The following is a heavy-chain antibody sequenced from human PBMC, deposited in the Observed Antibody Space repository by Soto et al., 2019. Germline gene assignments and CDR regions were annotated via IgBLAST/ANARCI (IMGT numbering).Heavy chain of an antibody. V-gene: IGHV1-46*01. D-gene: IGHD2-15*01. J-gene: IGHJ4*02. Sequence: ASVKVSCKASGYTFTSYYMHWVRQAPGQGLEWMGIINPSGGSTSYAQKFQGRVTMTRDTSTSTVYMELSSLRSEDTAVYYCASHVVVGEMTDYWGQGTLVTVSS. CDR1: GYTFTSYY. CDR3: ASHVVVGEMTDY. CDR2: INPSGGST.